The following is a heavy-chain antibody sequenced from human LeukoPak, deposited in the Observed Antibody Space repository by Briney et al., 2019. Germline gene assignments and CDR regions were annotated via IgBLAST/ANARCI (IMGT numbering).Heavy chain of an antibody. CDR2: ISGYNGNT. CDR3: ARAGRLKSGSNIY. V-gene: IGHV1-18*01. D-gene: IGHD1-26*01. Sequence: GASVKVSCRGFGYNFTNYGISRVRQAPGQRLEWMGWISGYNGNTDYAQKFQARVTMTTDTSTSTGYLELRSLRSDDTAVYYCARAGRLKSGSNIYWGRGTLVTVSS. CDR1: GYNFTNYG. J-gene: IGHJ4*02.